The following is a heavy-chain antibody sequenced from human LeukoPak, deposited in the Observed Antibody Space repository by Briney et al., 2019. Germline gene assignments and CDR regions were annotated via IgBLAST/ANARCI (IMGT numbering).Heavy chain of an antibody. J-gene: IGHJ4*02. Sequence: GESLKISCKVSGYSFTSYWIGWVRQMPGKGLEWMGIIYPGDSDTRYSPSFQGQVTISADKSISTAYLQWSSLKASDTAMYYCARGSSGYYRDEYYFDYWGQGTLVTVSS. CDR3: ARGSSGYYRDEYYFDY. CDR1: GYSFTSYW. V-gene: IGHV5-51*01. D-gene: IGHD3-22*01. CDR2: IYPGDSDT.